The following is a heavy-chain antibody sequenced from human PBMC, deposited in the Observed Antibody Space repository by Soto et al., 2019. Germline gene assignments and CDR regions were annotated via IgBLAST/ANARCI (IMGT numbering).Heavy chain of an antibody. D-gene: IGHD3-22*01. CDR2: IRSKANSYAT. CDR1: GFTFSDSA. V-gene: IGHV3-73*01. Sequence: GGSLRLSCAASGFTFSDSAMHWVRQASGKGLEWVGRIRSKANSYATAYAASVRGRFTISRDDSKNTAYLQMDSLKTEDTAVYYCTRHSASYESGGYYTNRYDYWGQGT. J-gene: IGHJ4*02. CDR3: TRHSASYESGGYYTNRYDY.